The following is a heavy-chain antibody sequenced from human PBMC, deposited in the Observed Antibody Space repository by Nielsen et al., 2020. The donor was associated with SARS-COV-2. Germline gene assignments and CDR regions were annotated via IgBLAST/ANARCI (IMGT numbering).Heavy chain of an antibody. J-gene: IGHJ3*02. V-gene: IGHV4-31*03. Sequence: SETLSLTCTVSGGSISRGGYYWSWIRQHPGKGLEWIGYIYYSGSTYYNPSLKSRVTISVDTSKNQFSLKLSSVTAADTAVYYCARDRFPRYPRGAFDIWGQGTMVTVSS. CDR1: GGSISRGGYY. CDR3: ARDRFPRYPRGAFDI. D-gene: IGHD1-1*01. CDR2: IYYSGST.